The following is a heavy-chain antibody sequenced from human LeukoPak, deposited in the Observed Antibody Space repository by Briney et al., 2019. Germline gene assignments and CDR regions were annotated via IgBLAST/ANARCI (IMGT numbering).Heavy chain of an antibody. CDR2: ISWNSGSI. V-gene: IGHV3-9*01. CDR3: AKDSWEDCSGGSCYSGFDY. Sequence: SLRLSCAASGFTFDDYAMHWVRQAPGKGLEWVSGISWNSGSIGYADSVKGRFTISRDNAKNSLYLQMNSLRAEDTALYYCAKDSWEDCSGGSCYSGFDYWGQGTLVTVSS. J-gene: IGHJ4*02. D-gene: IGHD2-15*01. CDR1: GFTFDDYA.